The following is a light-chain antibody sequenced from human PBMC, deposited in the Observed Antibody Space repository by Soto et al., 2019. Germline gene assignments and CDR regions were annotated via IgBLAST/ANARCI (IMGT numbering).Light chain of an antibody. J-gene: IGKJ1*01. CDR1: QGISSY. V-gene: IGKV1-9*01. CDR3: QQLNSYSWT. Sequence: DIQLTQSPSFLSASVGDRVTITCRASQGISSYLAWYQQKPGKAPKLLIYAASTLQSGVPSRFSGSGSGTEFTLTISSLQPGDFATYYCQQLNSYSWTFGQGTKVEIK. CDR2: AAS.